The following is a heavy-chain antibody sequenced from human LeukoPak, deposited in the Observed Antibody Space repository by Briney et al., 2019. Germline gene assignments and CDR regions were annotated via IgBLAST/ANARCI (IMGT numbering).Heavy chain of an antibody. CDR1: GGSFSGYY. CDR3: ARWKGATVTTIYYYYRMDV. Sequence: PSETLSLTCAVYGGSFSGYYWSWIRQPPGKGLEWIGEINHSGSTNYNPSLKSRVTISVDTSKNQFSLKLSSVTAADTAVYYCARWKGATVTTIYYYYRMDVWGQGTTVTVSS. CDR2: INHSGST. D-gene: IGHD4-17*01. J-gene: IGHJ6*02. V-gene: IGHV4-34*01.